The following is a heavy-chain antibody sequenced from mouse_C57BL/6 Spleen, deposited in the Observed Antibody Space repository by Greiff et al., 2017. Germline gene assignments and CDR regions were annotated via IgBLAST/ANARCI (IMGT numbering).Heavy chain of an antibody. J-gene: IGHJ1*03. CDR1: GFTFSDYG. CDR2: ISSGSSTI. Sequence: EVKVVESGGGLVKPGGSLKLSCAASGFTFSDYGMHWVRQAPEKGLEWVAYISSGSSTIYYADTVKGRFTISRDNAKNTLFLQMTSLRSEDTAMYYCARRAYYGSSSYWYFDVWGTGTTVTVSS. D-gene: IGHD1-1*01. CDR3: ARRAYYGSSSYWYFDV. V-gene: IGHV5-17*01.